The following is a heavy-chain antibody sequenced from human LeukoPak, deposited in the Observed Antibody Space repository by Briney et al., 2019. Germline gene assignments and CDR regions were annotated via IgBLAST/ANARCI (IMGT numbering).Heavy chain of an antibody. CDR1: VASISSYY. D-gene: IGHD3-10*01. CDR3: ARPPELYFFDY. Sequence: PSETLSLTCTVSVASISSYYWSGIRQPPGKGLEWIGYISYSGSTNYNPSLKSRVTISADTSKNQVSLAQSSVTAADTAVYYCARPPELYFFDYWGQGTLVTVSS. CDR2: ISYSGST. V-gene: IGHV4-59*08. J-gene: IGHJ4*02.